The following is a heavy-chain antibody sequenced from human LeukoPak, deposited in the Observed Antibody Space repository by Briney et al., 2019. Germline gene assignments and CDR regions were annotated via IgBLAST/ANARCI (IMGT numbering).Heavy chain of an antibody. CDR1: GFTFSSYD. V-gene: IGHV3-13*01. CDR2: IGTAGDT. CDR3: ARGLPDSSGYYWIRTNFAFDY. D-gene: IGHD3-22*01. J-gene: IGHJ4*02. Sequence: PGGSLRLSCAASGFTFSSYDMHWVRQATGKGLEWVSAIGTAGDTYYPGSVKGRFTISRENAKNSLYLQMNSLRAGDTAVYYCARGLPDSSGYYWIRTNFAFDYWGQGTLVTVSS.